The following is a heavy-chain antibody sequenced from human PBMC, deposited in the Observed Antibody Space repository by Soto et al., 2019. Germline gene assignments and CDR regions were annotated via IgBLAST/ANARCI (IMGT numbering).Heavy chain of an antibody. J-gene: IGHJ3*02. D-gene: IGHD2-15*01. Sequence: SETLSLTCTVSGGSISSYYWSWIRQPPGKGLEWIGYIYYSGSTNCNPSLKSRVTISVDTSKNQFSLKLSSVTAADTAVYYCARVDGYCSGGSCYLGNDAFDIWGQGTMVTVSS. CDR3: ARVDGYCSGGSCYLGNDAFDI. CDR2: IYYSGST. V-gene: IGHV4-59*01. CDR1: GGSISSYY.